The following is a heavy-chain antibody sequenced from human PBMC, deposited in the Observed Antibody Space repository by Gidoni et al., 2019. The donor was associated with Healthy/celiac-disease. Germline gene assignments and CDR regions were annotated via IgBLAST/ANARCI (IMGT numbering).Heavy chain of an antibody. Sequence: EVQLVQSGAEVKKPGASLRISCKGSGYSFTSYWISWVRQMPGKGLEWMGRIDPSDSYTNYRPSFQGHVTISADKSISTAYLQWSSLKASDTAMYYCARHMVYARKGYYYMDVWGKGTTVTVSS. V-gene: IGHV5-10-1*03. J-gene: IGHJ6*03. CDR3: ARHMVYARKGYYYMDV. D-gene: IGHD2-8*01. CDR2: IDPSDSYT. CDR1: GYSFTSYW.